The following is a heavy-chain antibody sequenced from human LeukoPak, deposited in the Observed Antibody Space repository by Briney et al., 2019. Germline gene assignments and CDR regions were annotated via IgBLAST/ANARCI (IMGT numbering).Heavy chain of an antibody. CDR1: GYTFTSYG. CDR3: ARDSFDSSGCY. J-gene: IGHJ4*02. D-gene: IGHD6-19*01. Sequence: ASVKVSCKASGYTFTSYGISWVRQAPGQGLEWMGIINPSGGSTSYAQKFQGRVTMTRDTSTSTVYMELSSLRSEDTAVYYCARDSFDSSGCYWGQGTLVTVSS. V-gene: IGHV1-46*01. CDR2: INPSGGST.